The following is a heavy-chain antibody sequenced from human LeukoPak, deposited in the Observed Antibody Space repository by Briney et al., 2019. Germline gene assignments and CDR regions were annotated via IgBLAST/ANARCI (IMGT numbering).Heavy chain of an antibody. V-gene: IGHV4-34*01. CDR2: INHSGTN. Sequence: PSETLSLTCAVYGGSSFGYYWSWIRHPPGEGGEWIGEINHSGTNNYTPSLKSRVTISVDTSKSQFSMRLNSVTAADTATYYCARAEDGNNLGLLGYWGQGTRVIVSS. J-gene: IGHJ4*02. CDR3: ARAEDGNNLGLLGY. D-gene: IGHD5-24*01. CDR1: GGSSFGYY.